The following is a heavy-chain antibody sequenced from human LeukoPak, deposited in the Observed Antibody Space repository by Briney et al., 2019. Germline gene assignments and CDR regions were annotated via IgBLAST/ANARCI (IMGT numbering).Heavy chain of an antibody. Sequence: GGSLRLSCAASGFTFSYYAMHWVRQAPGKGLEWVAVISYDGSNKYYADSVKGRFTISRDNSKNTLYLQMNSLRAEDTAVYYCARGLGGRGYYYYGMDVWGQGTTVTVSS. CDR3: ARGLGGRGYYYYGMDV. CDR1: GFTFSYYA. D-gene: IGHD3-10*01. J-gene: IGHJ6*02. V-gene: IGHV3-30-3*01. CDR2: ISYDGSNK.